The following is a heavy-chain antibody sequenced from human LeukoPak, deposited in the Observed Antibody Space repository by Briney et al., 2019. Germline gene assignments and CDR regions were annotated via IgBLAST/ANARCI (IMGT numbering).Heavy chain of an antibody. V-gene: IGHV4-30-2*01. CDR3: ARWTIDSRHNWFDP. D-gene: IGHD3/OR15-3a*01. CDR1: GGSISSGGYY. CDR2: IYHSGST. J-gene: IGHJ5*02. Sequence: SQTLSLTCTVSGGSISSGGYYWSWIRQPPGEGLEWIGYIYHSGSTYYNPSLKSRVTILVDRSKNQFSLKLSSVTAADTAVYYCARWTIDSRHNWFDPWGQGTLVTVSS.